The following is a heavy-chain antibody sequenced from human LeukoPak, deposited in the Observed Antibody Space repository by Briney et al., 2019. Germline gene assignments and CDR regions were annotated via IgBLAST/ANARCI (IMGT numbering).Heavy chain of an antibody. CDR3: AKEGAAGGKMQYCFDY. CDR1: GFTFSSYG. D-gene: IGHD6-13*01. J-gene: IGHJ4*02. CDR2: ISDDGTTN. V-gene: IGHV3-30*18. Sequence: GGSLRLSCAASGFTFSSYGMHWVRQAPGKGLEWVAVISDDGTTNYYADSEKGRFTISRDNSKNTLYLEMNSLRAEDTAVYYCAKEGAAGGKMQYCFDYWGQGTLVTVSS.